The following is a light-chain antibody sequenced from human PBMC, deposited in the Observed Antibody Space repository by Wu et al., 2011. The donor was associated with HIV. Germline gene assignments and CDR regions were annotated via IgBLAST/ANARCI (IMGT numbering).Light chain of an antibody. Sequence: EIVLTQSPDTLSLSPGERATLSCRASQSISSSYLAWYQQKPGQAPRLLIYDASSRATGIPDRFSGSGSGTDFTLTINRLEPEDFALYYCQQYGSSPPYTFGLGDQTWRSN. CDR2: DAS. J-gene: IGKJ2*01. V-gene: IGKV3-20*01. CDR3: QQYGSSPPYT. CDR1: QSISSSY.